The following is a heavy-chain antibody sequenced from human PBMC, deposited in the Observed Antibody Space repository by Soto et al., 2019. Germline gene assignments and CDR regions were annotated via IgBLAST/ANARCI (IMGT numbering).Heavy chain of an antibody. V-gene: IGHV1-69*01. CDR1: GGTFNNYA. CDR3: AREVEVHTPVFGF. CDR2: ISPMVGKA. D-gene: IGHD2-2*01. J-gene: IGHJ4*02. Sequence: QVQLVQSGAEVKRPGSSVKVSCKASGGTFNNYAINWVRQAPGQGLEWMGDISPMVGKANYAQKFQGRVKITADDSTATAYLELSSLRSEDTALYYCAREVEVHTPVFGFWGQGSLVTVSS.